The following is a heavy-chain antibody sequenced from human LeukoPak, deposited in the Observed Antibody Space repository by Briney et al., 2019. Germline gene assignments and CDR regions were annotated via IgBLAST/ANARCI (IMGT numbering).Heavy chain of an antibody. Sequence: GGSLRLSCAASGFTVGSNYMNWVRQAPGKGLEWVSVIYPDAKTYYKDSVTGRFTISGDNSKNTVYLQMNSLRAEDTAVYYCARDKGQWLVQYYFDYWGQGTLVTVSS. CDR1: GFTVGSNY. D-gene: IGHD6-19*01. V-gene: IGHV3-53*01. CDR3: ARDKGQWLVQYYFDY. CDR2: IYPDAKT. J-gene: IGHJ4*02.